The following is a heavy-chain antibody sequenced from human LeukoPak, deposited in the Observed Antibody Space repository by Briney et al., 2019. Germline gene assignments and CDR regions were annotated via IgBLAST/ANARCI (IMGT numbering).Heavy chain of an antibody. CDR3: ARPVRQYCSGGSCTYWYFDL. J-gene: IGHJ2*01. CDR2: IRYDGSSK. Sequence: PGGSLRLSCAASGFTFSSYGMHWVRQAPGKGLEWVTFIRYDGSSKYYADSVKGRFTISRDNSKNTLYLQMNSLRAEDTAVYYCARPVRQYCSGGSCTYWYFDLWGRGTLVTVSS. CDR1: GFTFSSYG. D-gene: IGHD2-15*01. V-gene: IGHV3-30*02.